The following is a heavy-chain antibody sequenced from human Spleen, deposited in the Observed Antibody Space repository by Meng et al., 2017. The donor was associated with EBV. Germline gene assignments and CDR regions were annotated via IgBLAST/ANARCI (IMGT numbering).Heavy chain of an antibody. Sequence: QLVQCGPEVKKPGASVKVSCKASGYTFTSYYIHWVRQAPGQGLEWMGMISPAGGTTTYAQKFQGRVTMTRDTSTSTVYMELSSLRSEDTAVFYCARAASGSYPLWGQGTLVTVSS. CDR1: GYTFTSYY. J-gene: IGHJ4*02. V-gene: IGHV1-46*01. CDR3: ARAASGSYPL. CDR2: ISPAGGTT. D-gene: IGHD1-26*01.